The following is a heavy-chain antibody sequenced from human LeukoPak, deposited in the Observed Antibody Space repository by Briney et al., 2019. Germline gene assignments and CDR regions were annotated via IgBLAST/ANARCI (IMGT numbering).Heavy chain of an antibody. CDR1: GFTFSDYY. J-gene: IGHJ4*02. D-gene: IGHD5-24*01. CDR3: AKARGRWLQVSLDH. CDR2: ISSSGSTI. Sequence: GGSLRLSCAASGFTFSDYYMSWIRQAPGKGLEWVSYISSSGSTIYYADSVKGRFTISRDNAKNSLYLQMNSLRAEDTAVYYCAKARGRWLQVSLDHWGQGTLVTVSS. V-gene: IGHV3-11*01.